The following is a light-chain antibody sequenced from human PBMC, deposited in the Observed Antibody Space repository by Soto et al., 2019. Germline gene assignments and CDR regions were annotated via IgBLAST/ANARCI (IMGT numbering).Light chain of an antibody. V-gene: IGKV1-39*01. CDR3: QQTYSTPLT. CDR1: QSITY. CDR2: AAS. Sequence: DIQMTQSPYSLSASVGDRVTITCRASQSITYLNWYQQKPGKAPKLLIYAASSLQSGVPSRFSGSGSGTHFTLTISSLQPEDFASYYCQQTYSTPLTFGGGTKVDIK. J-gene: IGKJ4*01.